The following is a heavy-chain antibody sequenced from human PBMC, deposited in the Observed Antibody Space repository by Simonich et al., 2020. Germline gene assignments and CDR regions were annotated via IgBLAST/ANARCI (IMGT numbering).Heavy chain of an antibody. CDR1: GFTFSSYG. Sequence: QVQLVESGGGVVQPGRSLRLSCAASGFTFSSYGMHWVRQAPGKGLEWVAVIWYDGSNKYYADSVKGRFTISRKNSKNTLYLQMNSLRAEDTAVYYCARDRYCSGGSCYYFDYWGQGTLVTVSS. D-gene: IGHD2-15*01. V-gene: IGHV3-33*01. CDR2: IWYDGSNK. CDR3: ARDRYCSGGSCYYFDY. J-gene: IGHJ4*02.